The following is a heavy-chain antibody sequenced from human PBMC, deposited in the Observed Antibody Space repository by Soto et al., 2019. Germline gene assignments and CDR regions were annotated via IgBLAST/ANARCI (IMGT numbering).Heavy chain of an antibody. D-gene: IGHD2-21*01. CDR2: INPDTGTT. J-gene: IGHJ4*02. Sequence: QVQLVQSGAEVRKPGASVKLSCQASGYTFTHYYIHWVRQAPGQGLEWLGIINPDTGTTSYAQTFQGRVTLTTATSASTVYVELSGLAAEDKAVYYCASCPIYGGDSYFAYWGQGTLVTVSS. CDR3: ASCPIYGGDSYFAY. V-gene: IGHV1-46*01. CDR1: GYTFTHYY.